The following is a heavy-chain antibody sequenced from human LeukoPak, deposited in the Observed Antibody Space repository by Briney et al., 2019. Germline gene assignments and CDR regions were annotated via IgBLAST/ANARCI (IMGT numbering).Heavy chain of an antibody. J-gene: IGHJ6*02. CDR1: GFTFSSYA. V-gene: IGHV3-30-3*01. CDR3: ARSSSPYYYYGMDV. Sequence: HPGGSLRLSCAASGFTFSSYAMHWVRQAPGKGLEWVTIISYDGSNKYYADSVKGRFTISRDNSKNTLYLQMSSLRAEDTAVYYCARSSSPYYYYGMDVWGQGTTVTVSS. CDR2: ISYDGSNK. D-gene: IGHD6-6*01.